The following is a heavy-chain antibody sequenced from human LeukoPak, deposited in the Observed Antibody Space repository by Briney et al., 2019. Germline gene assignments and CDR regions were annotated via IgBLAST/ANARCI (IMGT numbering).Heavy chain of an antibody. J-gene: IGHJ5*02. D-gene: IGHD6-19*01. CDR2: ISSSSSYI. CDR3: AKGGYSSGWYNWFDP. Sequence: PGRSLRLSCAASGFTFSSYAMHWVRQAPGKGLEWVSSISSSSSYIYYADSVKGRFTISRDNSKNTLYLQMNSLRAEDTAVYYCAKGGYSSGWYNWFDPWGQGTLVTVSS. CDR1: GFTFSSYA. V-gene: IGHV3-21*04.